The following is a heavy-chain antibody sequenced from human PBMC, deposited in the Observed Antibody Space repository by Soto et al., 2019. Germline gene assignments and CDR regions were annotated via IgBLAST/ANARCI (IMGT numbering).Heavy chain of an antibody. CDR3: ATASAGVVVPHWHYYYMDV. CDR1: GYTLTELS. J-gene: IGHJ6*03. Sequence: GASVKVSCKVSGYTLTELSMHWVRQAPGKGLEWMGGFDPEDGETIYAQKFQGRVTMTEDTSTDTAYMELSSLRSEDTAVYYCATASAGVVVPHWHYYYMDVWGKGTTVTVSS. V-gene: IGHV1-24*01. D-gene: IGHD2-2*01. CDR2: FDPEDGET.